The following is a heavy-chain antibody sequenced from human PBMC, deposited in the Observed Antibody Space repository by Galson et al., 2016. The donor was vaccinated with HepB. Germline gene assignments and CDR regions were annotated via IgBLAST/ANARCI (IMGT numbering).Heavy chain of an antibody. CDR1: GNSLTEVC. V-gene: IGHV1-24*01. J-gene: IGHJ3*01. CDR2: FDPEDGET. D-gene: IGHD3-10*01. Sequence: SVKVSCKVSGNSLTEVCIHWVRQAHGKGLEWMGGFDPEDGETIYAQRFQDRVTMTEDTSTDTAYMELSSLRSDDTAVYYCTTDSLTGGYTTGNAFDVWGQGTMLTVSS. CDR3: TTDSLTGGYTTGNAFDV.